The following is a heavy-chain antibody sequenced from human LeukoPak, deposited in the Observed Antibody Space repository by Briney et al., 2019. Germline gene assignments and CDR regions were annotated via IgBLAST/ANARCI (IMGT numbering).Heavy chain of an antibody. D-gene: IGHD3-3*01. CDR1: GYTFTGYY. V-gene: IGHV1-69*13. J-gene: IGHJ4*02. CDR3: ASLAVRNYDFWSGYSFDY. CDR2: IIPIFGTA. Sequence: SVKVSCKASGYTFTGYYMHWVRQAPGQGLEWMGGIIPIFGTANYAQKFQGRVTITADESTSTAYMELSSLRSEDTAVYYCASLAVRNYDFWSGYSFDYWGQGTLVTVSS.